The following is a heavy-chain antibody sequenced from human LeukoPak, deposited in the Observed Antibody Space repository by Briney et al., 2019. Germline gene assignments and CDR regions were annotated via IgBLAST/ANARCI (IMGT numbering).Heavy chain of an antibody. Sequence: GGSLRLSCAASGFTFSSYAMHWVRQAPGKGLEWVAVISYDGSNKYYADSVKGRFTISRDNSKNTLYLQMNSLRAEDTAVYYCANGPHYYDSSGYPGFYYFDYWGQGTLVTVSS. V-gene: IGHV3-30-3*01. CDR2: ISYDGSNK. D-gene: IGHD3-22*01. CDR1: GFTFSSYA. CDR3: ANGPHYYDSSGYPGFYYFDY. J-gene: IGHJ4*02.